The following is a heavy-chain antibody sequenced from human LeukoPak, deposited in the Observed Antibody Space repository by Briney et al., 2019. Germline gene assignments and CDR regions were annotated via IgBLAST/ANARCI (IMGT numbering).Heavy chain of an antibody. D-gene: IGHD6-19*01. Sequence: GRSLRLSCAASGFTFSSYGMHWLRQAPGKGLEWVAAISYDERNIFYGDSVKGRFTISRDNSKDTVYLQINRLRTEDTAVYYCAREAISGWTDHWGQGTLVTVSS. CDR2: ISYDERNI. CDR1: GFTFSSYG. V-gene: IGHV3-30*19. J-gene: IGHJ5*02. CDR3: AREAISGWTDH.